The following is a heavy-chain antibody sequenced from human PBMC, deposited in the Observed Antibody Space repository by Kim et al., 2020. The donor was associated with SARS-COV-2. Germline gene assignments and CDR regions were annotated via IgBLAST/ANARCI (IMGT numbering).Heavy chain of an antibody. J-gene: IGHJ4*02. D-gene: IGHD2-21*01. CDR3: ARVCGGDCYFPDY. Sequence: YAQKFQGRVTMTRNTSTSTVYMELSSLRSEDTAVYYCARVCGGDCYFPDYWGQGTLVTVSS. V-gene: IGHV1-46*01.